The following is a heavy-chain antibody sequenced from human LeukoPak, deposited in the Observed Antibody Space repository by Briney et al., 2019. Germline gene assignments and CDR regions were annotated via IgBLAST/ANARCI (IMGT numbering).Heavy chain of an antibody. V-gene: IGHV1-2*02. Sequence: ASVKVSCKASGYTFTGYYIHWLRQTPGHGLEWMGWINPNTGGTKYAEKFQGRVTMTRDLSISIAYMDLTSQRSDDTAVYFCAKNKGTAALGILFDSWGQGTLVTVSS. J-gene: IGHJ4*02. CDR2: INPNTGGT. CDR3: AKNKGTAALGILFDS. D-gene: IGHD6-13*01. CDR1: GYTFTGYY.